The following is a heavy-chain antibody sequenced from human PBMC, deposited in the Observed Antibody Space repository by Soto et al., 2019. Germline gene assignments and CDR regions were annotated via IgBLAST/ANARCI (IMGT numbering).Heavy chain of an antibody. CDR3: AKGRDSSSWYFRTAWDYFDY. Sequence: GGSLRLSCAASGFTFSSYAMSWVRQAPGKGLEWVSAISGSGGSTYYADSVKGRFTISRDNSKNTLYLQMNSLRAEDTAVYYCAKGRDSSSWYFRTAWDYFDYWGQGTLVTVSS. CDR2: ISGSGGST. J-gene: IGHJ4*02. D-gene: IGHD6-13*01. V-gene: IGHV3-23*01. CDR1: GFTFSSYA.